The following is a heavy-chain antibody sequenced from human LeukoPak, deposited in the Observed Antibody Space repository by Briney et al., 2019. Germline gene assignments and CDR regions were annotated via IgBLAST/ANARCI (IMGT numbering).Heavy chain of an antibody. D-gene: IGHD6-13*01. Sequence: SVKVSCKASGGTFSSYAISWVRQAPGQGLEWMGRIIPILGIANYAQKFQGRVTITADKSTSTAYMELSSLRSEDTAVYYCARDPAFGSSPGYWGQGTLVTVSS. J-gene: IGHJ4*02. CDR2: IIPILGIA. V-gene: IGHV1-69*04. CDR3: ARDPAFGSSPGY. CDR1: GGTFSSYA.